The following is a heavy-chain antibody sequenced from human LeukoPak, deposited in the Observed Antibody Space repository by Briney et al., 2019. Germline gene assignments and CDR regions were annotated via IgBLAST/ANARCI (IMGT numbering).Heavy chain of an antibody. J-gene: IGHJ6*03. CDR1: GGSISSHY. Sequence: PSGTLSLTCTVSGGSISSHYWSWIRQPPGKGLEWIGFIYYSGSTNYTPSLKSRVTISVDTSKNQFSLKLSSVTAADTAVYYCASTYDFWSGYPPGYYYYMDVWGKGTTVTVSS. D-gene: IGHD3-3*01. V-gene: IGHV4-59*11. CDR3: ASTYDFWSGYPPGYYYYMDV. CDR2: IYYSGST.